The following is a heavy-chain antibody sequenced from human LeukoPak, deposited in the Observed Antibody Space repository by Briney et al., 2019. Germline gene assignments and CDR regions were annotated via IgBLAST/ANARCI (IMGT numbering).Heavy chain of an antibody. CDR1: GFTFSIYW. D-gene: IGHD2-8*02. J-gene: IGHJ5*02. CDR3: ARDLVVYGMSFDP. Sequence: QTGGSLRLSCAASGFTFSIYWMSWVRQAPGKGLEWVANIKQDGSEKYYVDSVKGRFTISRDNAKNSLYLQMNSLRADDTAVYYCARDLVVYGMSFDPWGQGTLVTVSS. V-gene: IGHV3-7*01. CDR2: IKQDGSEK.